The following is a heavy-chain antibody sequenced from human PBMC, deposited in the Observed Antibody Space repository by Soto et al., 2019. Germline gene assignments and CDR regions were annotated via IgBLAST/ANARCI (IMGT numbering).Heavy chain of an antibody. CDR3: ARDRGGSTSGVPFYPYFLDV. Sequence: QVQLVQSGAEVWKPGASVKVSCKASGYTFNDYYIHWVRQAPGQGLEWMGILNPRDQSPKFAPKFRDTISMTRGTATTQVYMEANSLRSDDTAVYFCARDRGGSTSGVPFYPYFLDVWGKGTTVSV. CDR1: GYTFNDYY. D-gene: IGHD6-6*01. V-gene: IGHV1-46*02. CDR2: LNPRDQSP. J-gene: IGHJ6*03.